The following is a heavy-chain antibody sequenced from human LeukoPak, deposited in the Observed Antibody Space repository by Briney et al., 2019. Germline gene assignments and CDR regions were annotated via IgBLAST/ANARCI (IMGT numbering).Heavy chain of an antibody. J-gene: IGHJ4*02. Sequence: GGSLRLSCAASGFTFSSYWMSWVRQAPGKGLEWVANIKQDGSEKYYVDSVKGRFTISRDNAKNSLYLQMNSLRAEDTAVYYCARDGGSGSYYPEHFDYWGQGTLVTVSS. D-gene: IGHD3-10*01. V-gene: IGHV3-7*01. CDR3: ARDGGSGSYYPEHFDY. CDR2: IKQDGSEK. CDR1: GFTFSSYW.